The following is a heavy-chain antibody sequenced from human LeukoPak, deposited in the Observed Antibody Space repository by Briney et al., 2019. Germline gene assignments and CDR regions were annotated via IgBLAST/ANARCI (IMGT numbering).Heavy chain of an antibody. J-gene: IGHJ4*02. CDR2: INPNSGGT. Sequence: ASVKVSCKASGYTFTGYYMHWVRQAPGQGLEWMGRINPNSGGTNYAQKFQGRVTMTRDTSLSTAYMELSRLRSDDTAVYYCATIAVAGPFDYWGQGTLVTVSS. D-gene: IGHD6-19*01. CDR1: GYTFTGYY. CDR3: ATIAVAGPFDY. V-gene: IGHV1-2*06.